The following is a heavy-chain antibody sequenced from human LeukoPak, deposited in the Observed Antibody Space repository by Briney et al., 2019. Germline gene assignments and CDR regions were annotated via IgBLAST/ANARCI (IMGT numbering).Heavy chain of an antibody. CDR1: GFTFDDYA. V-gene: IGHV3-9*01. Sequence: PGRSLRLSCAASGFTFDDYAMHWVRQAPGKGLEWVSGISWNSGSIGYADSVKGRFTISRDNAKNSLYLQMNSLRAEDTALYYCAKDGSGRQWLTNWFDPWGQGTLVTVSS. CDR2: ISWNSGSI. CDR3: AKDGSGRQWLTNWFDP. D-gene: IGHD6-19*01. J-gene: IGHJ5*02.